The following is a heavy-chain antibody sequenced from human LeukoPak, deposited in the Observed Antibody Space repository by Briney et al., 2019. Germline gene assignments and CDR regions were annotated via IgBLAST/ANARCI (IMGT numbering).Heavy chain of an antibody. CDR3: ARLAPYYGTGIN. CDR2: IKEDGSEE. CDR1: GFTFSPYW. V-gene: IGHV3-7*01. J-gene: IGHJ3*01. D-gene: IGHD3-10*01. Sequence: PGGSLRLSCAASGFTFSPYWMSWVRQAPGKGLEWVATIKEDGSEEYYVDSVKGRFTISRDNAKNSLYLQMSSLRAEDTAVYYCARLAPYYGTGINWGQGTVVTVSS.